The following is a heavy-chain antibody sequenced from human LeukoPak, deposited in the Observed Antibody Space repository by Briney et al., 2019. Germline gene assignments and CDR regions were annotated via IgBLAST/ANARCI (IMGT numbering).Heavy chain of an antibody. V-gene: IGHV3-74*01. CDR2: IKTDGSST. Sequence: GGSLRLSCAASGFTFSSYWMHWVRQAPGKGLVWVSRIKTDGSSTTYADSVKGRFTVSRDNAKNTLNLQMNSLRLDDTAVYYCARGWGGNFDYWGQGTSVTVSS. J-gene: IGHJ4*02. D-gene: IGHD3-16*01. CDR3: ARGWGGNFDY. CDR1: GFTFSSYW.